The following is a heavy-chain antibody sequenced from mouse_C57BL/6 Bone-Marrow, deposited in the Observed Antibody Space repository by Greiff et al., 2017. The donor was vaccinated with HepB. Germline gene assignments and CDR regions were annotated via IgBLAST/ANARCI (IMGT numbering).Heavy chain of an antibody. Sequence: EVQLVESGPELVKPGASVKISCKASGYSFTDYNMNWVKQSNGKSLEWIGVINPNYGTTSYNQKFKGKATLTVDQSSSTAYMQLNSLTSEDSAVYYCARSTTVVRGTNWYFDVWGTGTTVTVSS. CDR3: ARSTTVVRGTNWYFDV. J-gene: IGHJ1*03. D-gene: IGHD1-1*01. V-gene: IGHV1-39*01. CDR1: GYSFTDYN. CDR2: INPNYGTT.